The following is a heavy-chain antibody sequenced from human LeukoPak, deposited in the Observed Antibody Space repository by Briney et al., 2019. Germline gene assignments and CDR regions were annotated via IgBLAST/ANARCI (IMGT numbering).Heavy chain of an antibody. CDR2: IYSDSGGST. Sequence: GGSLRLSCAASGFTVSSNYMSWVRQAPGKGLEWVSVIYSDSGGSTYYADSVKGRFTMSRNNSKNTLYLHMNSLRAEDTAVYYCARGFTHDYGDYFDYWGQGTLVTVSS. CDR3: ARGFTHDYGDYFDY. J-gene: IGHJ4*02. V-gene: IGHV3-66*01. D-gene: IGHD4-17*01. CDR1: GFTVSSNY.